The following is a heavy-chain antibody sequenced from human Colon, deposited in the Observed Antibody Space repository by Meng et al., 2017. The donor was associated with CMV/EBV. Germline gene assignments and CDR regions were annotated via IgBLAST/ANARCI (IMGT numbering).Heavy chain of an antibody. D-gene: IGHD1-14*01. J-gene: IGHJ4*02. CDR1: VFTFSSYW. CDR3: ATYITASTDY. V-gene: IGHV3-21*01. Sequence: GESLKISCAASVFTFSSYWMSWVRQAPGKGLEWVSSISPGSSSIHYADSVKGRFSVSRDNAKNSLYLQMDSLRAEDTAVYYCATYITASTDYWGPGTLVTVSS. CDR2: ISPGSSSI.